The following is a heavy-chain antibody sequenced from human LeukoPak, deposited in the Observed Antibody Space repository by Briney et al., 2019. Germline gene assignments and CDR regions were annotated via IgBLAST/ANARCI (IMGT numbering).Heavy chain of an antibody. CDR3: ARHYTDGEDY. D-gene: IGHD2-2*02. Sequence: GESLKISCKGTGYTFTSYWIGWVRQMPGKGLEWMGIIYPGDSVTRYSPSFQGHVTISADKSISTAYLQWSSLKASDTAMYYCARHYTDGEDYWGQGTLVTVSS. J-gene: IGHJ4*02. V-gene: IGHV5-51*01. CDR2: IYPGDSVT. CDR1: GYTFTSYW.